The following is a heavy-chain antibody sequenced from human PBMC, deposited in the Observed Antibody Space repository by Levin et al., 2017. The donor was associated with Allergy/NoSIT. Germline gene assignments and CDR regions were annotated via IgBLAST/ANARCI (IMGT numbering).Heavy chain of an antibody. CDR2: ISTYNGDR. CDR1: DYTFRNYG. Sequence: GESLKISCVASDYTFRNYGITWVRQAPGQGLEWMGWISTYNGDRKIAQKFQGRLTMTAETATNTVYMEVTNLTSDDTAVFYCAGSYNVSPLLARLGPWGQGTLVVVSS. V-gene: IGHV1-18*01. D-gene: IGHD3-10*01. J-gene: IGHJ5*02. CDR3: AGSYNVSPLLARLGP.